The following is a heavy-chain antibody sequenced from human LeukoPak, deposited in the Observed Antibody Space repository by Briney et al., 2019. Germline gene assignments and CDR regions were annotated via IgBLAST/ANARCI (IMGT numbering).Heavy chain of an antibody. CDR2: ISGSGGST. D-gene: IGHD2-21*02. CDR1: GFTFSSYA. V-gene: IGHV3-23*01. Sequence: GGSLRLSCAASGFTFSSYAMSWVRQAPGKGLEWVSAISGSGGSTYYADSVKGRFTISRDNSKNTLYLQMNSLRAEDTAVYYCARSIVVVTAINYVGYYSDYWGQGTLVTVSS. CDR3: ARSIVVVTAINYVGYYSDY. J-gene: IGHJ4*02.